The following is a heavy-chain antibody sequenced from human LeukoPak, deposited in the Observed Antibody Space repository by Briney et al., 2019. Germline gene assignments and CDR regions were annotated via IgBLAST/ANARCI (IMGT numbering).Heavy chain of an antibody. J-gene: IGHJ4*02. V-gene: IGHV3-66*01. CDR2: IYSGGST. Sequence: GGSLRHSCAASGFTVSSNYMSGVRQAPGKGLEWVSVIYSGGSTYYADSVKGRFTISRDNSKNTLYLQMNSLRAEDTAVYYCARGREYFSSCFDYRGQGTLVTVSS. CDR3: ARGREYFSSCFDY. CDR1: GFTVSSNY. D-gene: IGHD2/OR15-2a*01.